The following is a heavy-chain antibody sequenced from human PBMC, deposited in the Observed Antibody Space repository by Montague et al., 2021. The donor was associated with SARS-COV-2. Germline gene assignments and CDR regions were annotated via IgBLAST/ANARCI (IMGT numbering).Heavy chain of an antibody. D-gene: IGHD5-18*01. Sequence: SLRLSCAASGFSVSSKYMTWVRQPPGKGLEWVSTIYSGDTAYYADSVQGRFTISRDHSKNTVFLQMNSLRAEGTALYYCATFYVDTVSVTNAFDLWGQGTLVTVSS. J-gene: IGHJ3*01. V-gene: IGHV3-53*01. CDR1: GFSVSSKY. CDR2: IYSGDTA. CDR3: ATFYVDTVSVTNAFDL.